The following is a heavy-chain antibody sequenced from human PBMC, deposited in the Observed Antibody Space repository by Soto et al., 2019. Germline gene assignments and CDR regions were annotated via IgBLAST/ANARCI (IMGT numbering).Heavy chain of an antibody. J-gene: IGHJ4*02. Sequence: SGPTLVNPTETLTLTCTVSGFSLSNARMGVSWIRQPPGKALEWLAHIFSNDEKSYSTSLKSRLTISKDTSKSQVVLTMTNMDPVDTATYYCARISYYDSSGYYPYYFDYWGQGTLVTVSS. CDR3: ARISYYDSSGYYPYYFDY. D-gene: IGHD3-22*01. CDR1: GFSLSNARMG. V-gene: IGHV2-26*01. CDR2: IFSNDEK.